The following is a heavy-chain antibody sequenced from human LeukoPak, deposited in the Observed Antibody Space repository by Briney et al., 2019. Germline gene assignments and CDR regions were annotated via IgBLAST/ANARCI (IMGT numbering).Heavy chain of an antibody. CDR2: INSDSGGT. CDR1: GYTFTGYY. J-gene: IGHJ5*02. Sequence: GASVKVSCKAFGYTFTGYYLYWVRQAPGQGLEWMGWINSDSGGTNNAQKFQGRVTMTRDTSISTAYMEVSSLRSDDTAVYYCARATKVVSGKAAWFDPWGQGTPVTVSS. V-gene: IGHV1-2*02. CDR3: ARATKVVSGKAAWFDP. D-gene: IGHD6-19*01.